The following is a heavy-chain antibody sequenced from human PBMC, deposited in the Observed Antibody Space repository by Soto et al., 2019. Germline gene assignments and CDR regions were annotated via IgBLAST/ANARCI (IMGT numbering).Heavy chain of an antibody. CDR3: ARGWFGELLENWFDP. Sequence: ASVKVSCKASGYTFTSYDINWVRQATGQGLEWMGWMNPNSGNTGYAQKFQGRVTMTRNTSISTAYMELSSLRSEDTAGYYCARGWFGELLENWFDPWGQGTLVTVSS. CDR1: GYTFTSYD. D-gene: IGHD3-10*01. CDR2: MNPNSGNT. J-gene: IGHJ5*02. V-gene: IGHV1-8*01.